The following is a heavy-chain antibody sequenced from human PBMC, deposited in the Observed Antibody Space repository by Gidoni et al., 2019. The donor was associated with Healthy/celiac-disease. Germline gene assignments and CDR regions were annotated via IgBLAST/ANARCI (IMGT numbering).Heavy chain of an antibody. Sequence: EVQLVESGGGLVQPGGSLRLSCAASGFTVSSNYMSWVSQAPGKGLECLSVIYSGGSTYYADSVKGRFTISRDNSKNTLYLQMNSLRAEDTAVYYCARDHIVGATAYFDYWGQGTLVTVSS. CDR2: IYSGGST. CDR3: ARDHIVGATAYFDY. CDR1: GFTVSSNY. V-gene: IGHV3-66*01. J-gene: IGHJ4*02. D-gene: IGHD1-26*01.